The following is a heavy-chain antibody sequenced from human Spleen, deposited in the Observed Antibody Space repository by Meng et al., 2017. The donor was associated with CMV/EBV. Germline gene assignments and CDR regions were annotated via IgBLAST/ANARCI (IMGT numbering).Heavy chain of an antibody. D-gene: IGHD2-2*01. CDR2: IRYDGYNN. Sequence: GESLKISCATSGFTFHFYAMNWVRQAPGKGLEWVAFIRYDGYNNFYADFVKGRFIISRDNSEKSLFLQMNSLTAADTAVYFCAKDLPRYCSTTNCQYGMDVWGQGTMVTVSS. V-gene: IGHV3-30*02. CDR1: GFTFHFYA. J-gene: IGHJ6*02. CDR3: AKDLPRYCSTTNCQYGMDV.